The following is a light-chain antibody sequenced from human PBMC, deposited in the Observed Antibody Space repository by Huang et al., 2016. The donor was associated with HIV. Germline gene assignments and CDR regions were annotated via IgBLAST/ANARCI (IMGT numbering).Light chain of an antibody. CDR1: QSVSNY. Sequence: IVLTQSPATLSWYPGERVTLSCRASQSVSNYIAWYQQHPGQSPRLLIYDTSNRATGTPVRFSGSGSGTDFALTISNLESEDFAVYYCQQRSSGVTFGGGTKVQVK. V-gene: IGKV3-11*01. J-gene: IGKJ4*01. CDR3: QQRSSGVT. CDR2: DTS.